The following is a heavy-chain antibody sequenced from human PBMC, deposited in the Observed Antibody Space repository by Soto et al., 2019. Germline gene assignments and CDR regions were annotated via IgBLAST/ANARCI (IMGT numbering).Heavy chain of an antibody. CDR3: ARDLRDGYNPYYYYYYGMDV. J-gene: IGHJ6*02. CDR1: GYTFTSYY. Sequence: GASVKVSCKASGYTFTSYYMHWVLQAPGQGLEWMGIINPSGGSTSYAQKFQGRVTMTRDTSTSTVYMELSSLRSEDTAVYYCARDLRDGYNPYYYYYYGMDVWGQGTTVTVSS. CDR2: INPSGGST. D-gene: IGHD5-12*01. V-gene: IGHV1-46*01.